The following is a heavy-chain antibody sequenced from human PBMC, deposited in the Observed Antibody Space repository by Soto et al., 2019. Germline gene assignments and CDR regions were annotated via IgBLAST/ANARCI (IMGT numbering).Heavy chain of an antibody. J-gene: IGHJ4*02. Sequence: GGSLRLSCAASGFTFSSYGMHWVRQAPGKGLEWVAVISYDGSNKYYADSVKGRFTISRDNSKNTLYLQMNSLRAEDTAVYYCAKPQSHSSSWYNYWGQGTLVTVSS. CDR1: GFTFSSYG. CDR2: ISYDGSNK. CDR3: AKPQSHSSSWYNY. D-gene: IGHD6-13*01. V-gene: IGHV3-30*18.